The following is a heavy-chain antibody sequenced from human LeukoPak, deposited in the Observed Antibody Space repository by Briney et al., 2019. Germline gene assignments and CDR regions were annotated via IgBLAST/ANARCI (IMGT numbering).Heavy chain of an antibody. CDR2: ISYDGSNK. CDR3: AKEGDSSSWCLDY. Sequence: GGSLRLSCAASGFTFSSYGMHWVRQAPGKGLGWVAVISYDGSNKYYADSVKGRFTISRDNSKNTLYLQMNSLRAEDTAVYYCAKEGDSSSWCLDYWGQGTLVTVSS. D-gene: IGHD6-13*01. V-gene: IGHV3-30*18. J-gene: IGHJ4*02. CDR1: GFTFSSYG.